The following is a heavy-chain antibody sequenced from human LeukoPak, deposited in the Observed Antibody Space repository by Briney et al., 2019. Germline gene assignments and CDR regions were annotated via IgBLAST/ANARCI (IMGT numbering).Heavy chain of an antibody. Sequence: SETLSLTCTVSGDSISTDYCWTWIRPPPGKGPEWVGTIYNADNTYYNPSLTSRVTISMDTSKNQFSLKVTSVTAADTAVYFCARGIDAYKVGNKWGRGVLVTVSS. CDR1: GDSISTDYC. D-gene: IGHD5-24*01. CDR3: ARGIDAYKVGNK. CDR2: IYNADNT. J-gene: IGHJ4*02. V-gene: IGHV4-38-2*02.